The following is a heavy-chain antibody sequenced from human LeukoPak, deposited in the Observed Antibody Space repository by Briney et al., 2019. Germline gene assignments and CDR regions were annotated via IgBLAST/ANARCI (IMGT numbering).Heavy chain of an antibody. V-gene: IGHV3-30*18. CDR3: AKEYDSGGYGAYFDY. J-gene: IGHJ4*02. Sequence: GGSLRLSCTASKFTFSNYGMQWVRQAPGKGLEWVAVISFDGRTKYYADSVKGRFTLSRDNSRNTLDLQMNSLGPEDTAVYYCAKEYDSGGYGAYFDYWGRGTLVTVSS. CDR1: KFTFSNYG. D-gene: IGHD3-10*01. CDR2: ISFDGRTK.